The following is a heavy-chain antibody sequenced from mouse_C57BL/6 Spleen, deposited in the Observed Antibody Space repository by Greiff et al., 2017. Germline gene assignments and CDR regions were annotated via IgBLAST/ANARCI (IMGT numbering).Heavy chain of an antibody. J-gene: IGHJ4*01. CDR2: IYPGSGST. CDR3: ARGGAYYSNYYAMDY. D-gene: IGHD2-5*01. V-gene: IGHV1-55*01. CDR1: GYTFTSYW. Sequence: QVQLQQPGAELVKPGASVKMSCKASGYTFTSYWITWVKQRPGQGLEWIGDIYPGSGSTKYNEKFKSKATLTVDTSSSTAYIQLSSLTSEDSAVYYCARGGAYYSNYYAMDYWGQGTSVTVSS.